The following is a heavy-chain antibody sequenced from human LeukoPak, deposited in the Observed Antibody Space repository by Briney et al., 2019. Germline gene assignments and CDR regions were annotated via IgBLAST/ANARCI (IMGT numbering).Heavy chain of an antibody. Sequence: PSETLSLTCAVYGGSFSGYYWSWIRQPPGKGLEWIGEINHSGSTNYNPSLKSRVTISVDTSKNQFSLKLSSVTAADTAVYYCARAGLGLTPMTLDYRGQGTLVTVSS. V-gene: IGHV4-34*01. J-gene: IGHJ4*02. CDR1: GGSFSGYY. CDR3: ARAGLGLTPMTLDY. CDR2: INHSGST. D-gene: IGHD5-18*01.